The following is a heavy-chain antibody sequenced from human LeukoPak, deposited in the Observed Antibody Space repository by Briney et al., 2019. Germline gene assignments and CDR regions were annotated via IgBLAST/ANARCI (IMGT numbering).Heavy chain of an antibody. CDR3: TTELRWELVDVDQ. Sequence: SGGSLGLSCAASGFTFSNAWMRWVRQAPGKGLEWVGRIKSKIDGGTTDYAAPVKGRFTISRDDSKNTLYLQMNGLKTEDTAVYYCTTELRWELVDVDQWGQGTLVTVSS. V-gene: IGHV3-15*05. CDR2: IKSKIDGGTT. J-gene: IGHJ4*02. D-gene: IGHD1-26*01. CDR1: GFTFSNAW.